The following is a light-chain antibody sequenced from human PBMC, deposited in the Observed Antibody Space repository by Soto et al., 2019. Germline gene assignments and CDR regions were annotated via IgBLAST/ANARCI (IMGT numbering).Light chain of an antibody. CDR2: AAS. V-gene: IGKV1-8*01. CDR3: QQYYSYLMYT. CDR1: QGISSY. Sequence: AIRMTQSPSSRSASTGDRVTITCRASQGISSYLAWYQQKPGKAPKLLIYAASTLQSGVPSRFSGSGSGTDFTLTISCLQSEDFATYYCQQYYSYLMYTFGQGTRLEIK. J-gene: IGKJ5*01.